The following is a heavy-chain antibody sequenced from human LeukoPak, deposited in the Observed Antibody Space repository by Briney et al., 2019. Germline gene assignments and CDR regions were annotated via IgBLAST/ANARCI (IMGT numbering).Heavy chain of an antibody. Sequence: PSQTLSLTCTVSGGSISSGDYYWSWIRQPPGKGLEWIGYIYYNGSTNYNPSLKSRVTISVDTSKNQFSLKLSSVTAADTAVYYCARHVVAMAPFGYWGQGTLVTVSS. CDR2: IYYNGST. J-gene: IGHJ4*02. V-gene: IGHV4-61*08. D-gene: IGHD5-12*01. CDR3: ARHVVAMAPFGY. CDR1: GGSISSGDYY.